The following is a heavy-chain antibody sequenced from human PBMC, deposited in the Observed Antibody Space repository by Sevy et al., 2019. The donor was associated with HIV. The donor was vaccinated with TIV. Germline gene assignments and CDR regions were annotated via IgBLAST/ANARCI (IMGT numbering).Heavy chain of an antibody. CDR3: ARKRGYGSGSYSQDAFDI. CDR2: IKQDGSEK. D-gene: IGHD3-10*01. CDR1: GFTFSSYW. J-gene: IGHJ3*02. V-gene: IGHV3-7*01. Sequence: GGSLRLSCVASGFTFSSYWMSWVRQAPGKGLEWVANIKQDGSEKYYVDSVKGRFTISRDNAKNSLYLQMNSLRAEDTAVYYCARKRGYGSGSYSQDAFDIWGQGTMVTVSS.